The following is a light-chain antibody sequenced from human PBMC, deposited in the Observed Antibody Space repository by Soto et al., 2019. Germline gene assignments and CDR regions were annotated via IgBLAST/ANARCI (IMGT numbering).Light chain of an antibody. CDR2: DVS. Sequence: QSALTQPPSVSGTPGQSVTISCTGTSSNVGAYNLVSYYQQYPATATKLIIFDVSPPSSGLPDRFSGSKSGNTAPLTISGLQADEEADYCCCSDAGTYAPVLGGGTKLTVL. J-gene: IGLJ2*01. CDR3: CSDAGTYAPV. CDR1: SSNVGAYNL. V-gene: IGLV2-11*01.